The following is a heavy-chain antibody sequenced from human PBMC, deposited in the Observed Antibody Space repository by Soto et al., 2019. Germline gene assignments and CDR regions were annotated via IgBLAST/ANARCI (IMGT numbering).Heavy chain of an antibody. CDR2: ISAYNGNT. D-gene: IGHD6-19*01. CDR3: ARDPRIAVVPTGHPDYYYYYGMDV. CDR1: GYTFTSYG. Sequence: ASVKVSCKASGYTFTSYGISWVRQAPGQGLEWMGWISAYNGNTNYAQKLQGRVTMTTDTSTSTAYMELRSLRSDDTAVYYCARDPRIAVVPTGHPDYYYYYGMDVWGQGTTVTVSS. V-gene: IGHV1-18*01. J-gene: IGHJ6*02.